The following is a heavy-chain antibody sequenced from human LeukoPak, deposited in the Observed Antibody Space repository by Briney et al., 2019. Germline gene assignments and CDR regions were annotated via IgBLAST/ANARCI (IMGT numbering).Heavy chain of an antibody. V-gene: IGHV1-2*02. Sequence: ASVKVSCKASGHTFTGYYLHWVRQAPGQGLEWMGWLNPKTGDTRSAQKFQGRVTMTRDTSISTFNMELSRLTSDDTAVYYCARATAENDHWGQGTLVTVSS. D-gene: IGHD1-14*01. J-gene: IGHJ4*02. CDR2: LNPKTGDT. CDR3: ARATAENDH. CDR1: GHTFTGYY.